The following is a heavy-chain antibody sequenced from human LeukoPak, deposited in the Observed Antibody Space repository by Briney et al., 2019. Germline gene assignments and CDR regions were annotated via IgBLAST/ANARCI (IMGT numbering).Heavy chain of an antibody. CDR1: GFSLSTSGVA. Sequence: SGPTLVKPTQTLTLTCTFSGFSLSTSGVAVGWIRQPPGKALEWLALIYWDDDKRYSPSLKSRLTITKDTSKNQVVLTMTNMEPVDTATYYCAHSPRDYDILTGLFSEYFQQWGQGTLVTVSS. CDR2: IYWDDDK. J-gene: IGHJ1*01. CDR3: AHSPRDYDILTGLFSEYFQQ. D-gene: IGHD3-9*01. V-gene: IGHV2-5*02.